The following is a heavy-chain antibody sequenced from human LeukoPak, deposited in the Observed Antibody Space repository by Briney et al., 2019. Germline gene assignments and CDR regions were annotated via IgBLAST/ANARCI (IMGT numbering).Heavy chain of an antibody. J-gene: IGHJ6*02. CDR1: GGSFSGYY. Sequence: PSETLSLTCAVYGGSFSGYYWSWIRQPPGKGLEWIGEINHSGSTNYNPSLKSRVTISVDTSNNQFSLKLSSVTAADTAVYYCAGPRGFGGRYYGSGSYYKKGYYYYYGMDVWGQGTTVTVSS. D-gene: IGHD3-10*01. CDR3: AGPRGFGGRYYGSGSYYKKGYYYYYGMDV. V-gene: IGHV4-34*01. CDR2: INHSGST.